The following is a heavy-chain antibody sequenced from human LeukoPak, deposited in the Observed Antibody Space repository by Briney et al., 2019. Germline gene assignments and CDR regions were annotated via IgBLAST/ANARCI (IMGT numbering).Heavy chain of an antibody. CDR1: GFTFRDYY. V-gene: IGHV3-11*04. CDR3: ARVNSGIFSWDY. D-gene: IGHD2-15*01. CDR2: IRSTGSST. J-gene: IGHJ4*02. Sequence: GGSLRLSCTASGFTFRDYYVTWIRQAPGKGLEWVSYIRSTGSSTAYADSVKGRFAISRDNAKNSLYLQMNSLRAEDTAVYYCARVNSGIFSWDYWGQETLVTVSS.